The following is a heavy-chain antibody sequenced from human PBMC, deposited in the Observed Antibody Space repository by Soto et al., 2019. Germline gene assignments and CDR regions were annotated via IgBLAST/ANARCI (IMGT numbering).Heavy chain of an antibody. J-gene: IGHJ5*02. D-gene: IGHD6-19*01. Sequence: SETLSLTCSVSGYSITAGGYYWSWIRHHPGKGLEWIGSFYSSGSIIYNPSLRSRVSISGDTSSNQFSMSLTSVTAADTARYYCARMYSSGSGWFHPWGQGTLVTVSS. CDR1: GYSITAGGYY. V-gene: IGHV4-31*03. CDR3: ARMYSSGSGWFHP. CDR2: FYSSGSI.